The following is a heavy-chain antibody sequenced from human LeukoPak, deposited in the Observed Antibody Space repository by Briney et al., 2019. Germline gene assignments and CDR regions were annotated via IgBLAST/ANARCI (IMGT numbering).Heavy chain of an antibody. J-gene: IGHJ4*02. D-gene: IGHD3-22*01. CDR2: ISGSGGST. CDR3: AKTGASGYYSDY. Sequence: GGSLRLSCAASGFAFSSYAMSWVRQAPGKGLEWVSAISGSGGSTYYADSVKGRFTISRDNSKNTLYLQMNSLRAEDTAVYYCAKTGASGYYSDYWGQGTLVTVSS. CDR1: GFAFSSYA. V-gene: IGHV3-23*01.